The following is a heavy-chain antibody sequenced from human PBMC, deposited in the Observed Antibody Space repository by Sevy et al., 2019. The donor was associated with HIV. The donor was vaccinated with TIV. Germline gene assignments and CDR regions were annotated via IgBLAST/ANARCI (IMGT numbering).Heavy chain of an antibody. V-gene: IGHV4-59*01. CDR1: GGSISTYY. Sequence: SDTLSLTCTVSGGSISTYYWIWIRQPPGKGLEWIGYMYYSGSTSYNPSLKSRVTISLGTSKNQFSLKLNSVTAADTAVYFCARANVVQGYFDYWGQGTPVTVSS. D-gene: IGHD2-15*01. J-gene: IGHJ4*02. CDR3: ARANVVQGYFDY. CDR2: MYYSGST.